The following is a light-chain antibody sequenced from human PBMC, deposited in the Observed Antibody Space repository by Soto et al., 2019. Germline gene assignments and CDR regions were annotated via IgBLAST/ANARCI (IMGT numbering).Light chain of an antibody. CDR2: GAS. CDR1: QSVSNNY. V-gene: IGKV3-20*01. CDR3: QQYGSSGT. Sequence: IVVTQSPGTLSLPPGERATLSCRASQSVSNNYLAWYQQKPGQAPRLLIYGASNRATGIPDRFSGSGSGTDFTLTISRLEPEDFAVYYCQQYGSSGTFGQGTKVDI. J-gene: IGKJ1*01.